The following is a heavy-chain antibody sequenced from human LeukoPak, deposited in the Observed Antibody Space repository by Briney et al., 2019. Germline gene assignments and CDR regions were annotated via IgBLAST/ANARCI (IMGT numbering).Heavy chain of an antibody. CDR1: GFTFSDFY. J-gene: IGHJ4*02. CDR3: GRDSDSSGYCDY. D-gene: IGHD3-22*01. CDR2: ISSSGNTK. V-gene: IGHV3-11*01. Sequence: GGSLRLSCAASGFTFSDFYMSWIRQASGKGLEWVSYISSSGNTKYYADSVKGRFTMSRDNAKNSLYLQMDSLRVEDTAVYYCGRDSDSSGYCDYWGQGTLVTASS.